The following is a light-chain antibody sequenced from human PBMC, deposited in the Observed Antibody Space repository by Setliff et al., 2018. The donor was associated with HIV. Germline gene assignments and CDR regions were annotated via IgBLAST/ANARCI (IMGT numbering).Light chain of an antibody. V-gene: IGLV1-40*01. CDR2: GNN. Sequence: QSALPQPPSVSGAPGQGVTISCTGSSSNIGAGYDVQWYQHLPGAGPKLLIYGNNSRPSGVPDRFSGSRSGTSASLAITGLQAEDDADYYCQSYDNILNGLYIFGTGTKVTVL. CDR1: SSNIGAGYD. CDR3: QSYDNILNGLYI. J-gene: IGLJ1*01.